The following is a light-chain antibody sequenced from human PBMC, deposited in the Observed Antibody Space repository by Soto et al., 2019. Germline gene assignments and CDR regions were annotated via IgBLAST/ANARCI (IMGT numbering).Light chain of an antibody. J-gene: IGKJ3*01. V-gene: IGKV1-5*03. Sequence: DIQMTQSPSTLSASVGDRVTITCRDSQSISTWLAWYQQKPGTAPKLLIYRASTLESGVPSRFSGSGSGTEFTLTINSLQPDDFATYYCQQYTTYSGTFGPGTKVDIK. CDR3: QQYTTYSGT. CDR1: QSISTW. CDR2: RAS.